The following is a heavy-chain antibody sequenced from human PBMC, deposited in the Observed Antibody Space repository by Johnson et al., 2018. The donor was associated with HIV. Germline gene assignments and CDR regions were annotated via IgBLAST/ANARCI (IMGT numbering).Heavy chain of an antibody. Sequence: VQLVESGGGLVKPGGSLRLSCAASGFTFSSYAMHWVRQAPGKGLEWVAVISYDGSNKYYADSVKGRFTISRDNAKNTLYLQMNSLRAEDTAVYYCALDGRRGYSYDWGHDAFDIWGQGTMVTVSS. CDR2: ISYDGSNK. CDR1: GFTFSSYA. J-gene: IGHJ3*02. V-gene: IGHV3-30*04. CDR3: ALDGRRGYSYDWGHDAFDI. D-gene: IGHD5-18*01.